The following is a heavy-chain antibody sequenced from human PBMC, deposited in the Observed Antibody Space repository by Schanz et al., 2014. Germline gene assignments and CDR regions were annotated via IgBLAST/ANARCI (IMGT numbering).Heavy chain of an antibody. CDR1: GFTFSVYW. V-gene: IGHV3-74*01. CDR2: ISGDGTTT. CDR3: AKDHFGHYDSSGCSDCYYYGMDV. J-gene: IGHJ6*02. D-gene: IGHD3-22*01. Sequence: EVQLVESGGGLVQPGGSLRLSCAASGFTFSVYWMHWVRQPPGKGLVSVSRISGDGTTTSYADSVKGRFTISRDNSKNTLFLQVNSLRAEDTAVYYCAKDHFGHYDSSGCSDCYYYGMDVWGQGTTVTVSS.